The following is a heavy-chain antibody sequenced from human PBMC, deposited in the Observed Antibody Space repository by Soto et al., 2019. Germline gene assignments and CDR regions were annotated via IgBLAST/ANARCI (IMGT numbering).Heavy chain of an antibody. J-gene: IGHJ3*02. CDR1: GFTFSSYA. CDR2: ISSNGGST. Sequence: PGGSLRLSCAASGFTFSSYAMHWVRQAPGKGLEYVSAISSNGGSTYYANSVKGRFTISRDNSKNTLYLQMGSLRAEGMAMYYCARNPSQRCGGDCFPGAFDIWGQGTMVTVSS. D-gene: IGHD2-21*01. CDR3: ARNPSQRCGGDCFPGAFDI. V-gene: IGHV3-64*01.